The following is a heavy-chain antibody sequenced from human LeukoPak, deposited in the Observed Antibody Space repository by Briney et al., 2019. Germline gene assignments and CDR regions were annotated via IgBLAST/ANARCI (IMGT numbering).Heavy chain of an antibody. V-gene: IGHV4-4*07. D-gene: IGHD3-3*01. J-gene: IGHJ5*02. Sequence: PSETLSLTCTVSGGSISSYYWSWIRQPAGKGLEWIGRILTSGSTDYNPSLTSRVTMSVDTSKNQLSLKLSSVTAADTAVYYCARVYDFWSGFNWFDPWGQGTLVTVSS. CDR3: ARVYDFWSGFNWFDP. CDR2: ILTSGST. CDR1: GGSISSYY.